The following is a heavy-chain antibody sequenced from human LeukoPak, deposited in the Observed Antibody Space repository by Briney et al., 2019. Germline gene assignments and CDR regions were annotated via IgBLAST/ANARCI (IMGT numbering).Heavy chain of an antibody. CDR3: ARGWGYFDY. CDR2: IFYTGTT. J-gene: IGHJ4*02. Sequence: SETLSLTCTVSGGSISNYYWSWIRQPPGKGLEWIGYIFYTGTTNYNFSPESRLTISVDTSKNQFSLRLTSVTAADTAVYYCARGWGYFDYWGQGTLVTVSS. V-gene: IGHV4-59*01. D-gene: IGHD6-19*01. CDR1: GGSISNYY.